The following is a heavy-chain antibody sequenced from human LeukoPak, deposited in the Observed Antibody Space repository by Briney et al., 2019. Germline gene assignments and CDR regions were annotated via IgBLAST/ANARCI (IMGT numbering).Heavy chain of an antibody. CDR3: ARGAVVVPAAKREDYYYYYGMDV. Sequence: SVKVSCKASGGTFSSYAISWVRQAPGQGLEWMGGIIPIFGTANYAQKFQGRVTITADNSTSTAYMELSSLRSEDTAVYYCARGAVVVPAAKREDYYYYYGMDVWGKGTTVTVSS. D-gene: IGHD2-2*01. V-gene: IGHV1-69*06. CDR1: GGTFSSYA. CDR2: IIPIFGTA. J-gene: IGHJ6*04.